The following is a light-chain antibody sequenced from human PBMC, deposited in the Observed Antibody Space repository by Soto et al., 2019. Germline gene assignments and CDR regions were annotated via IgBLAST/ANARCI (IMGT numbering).Light chain of an antibody. Sequence: SYELTQPPSVSVSPGQTASITCSGDKLGDRYACWYQQKPGQSPVLVIYQDNKRPSGIPERFSGSNSGNTATLTISGTQATDEADYYCQAWGSSTGVFGGGTKLTVL. CDR1: KLGDRY. J-gene: IGLJ3*02. CDR2: QDN. V-gene: IGLV3-1*01. CDR3: QAWGSSTGV.